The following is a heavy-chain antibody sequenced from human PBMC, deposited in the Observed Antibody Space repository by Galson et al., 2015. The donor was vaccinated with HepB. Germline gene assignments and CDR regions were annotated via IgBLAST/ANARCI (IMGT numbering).Heavy chain of an antibody. Sequence: SVKVSCKASGYTFTSYAMNWVRQAPGQGLEWMGIINPSGGSTSYAQKFQGRVTMTRDTSTSTVYMELSSLRSEDTAVYYCARESSPHYYDSSGYYQGVDYWGQGTLVTVSS. V-gene: IGHV1-46*01. D-gene: IGHD3-22*01. CDR3: ARESSPHYYDSSGYYQGVDY. CDR1: GYTFTSYA. CDR2: INPSGGST. J-gene: IGHJ4*02.